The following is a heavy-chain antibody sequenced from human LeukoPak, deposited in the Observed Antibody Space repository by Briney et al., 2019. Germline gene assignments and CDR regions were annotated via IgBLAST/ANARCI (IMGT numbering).Heavy chain of an antibody. CDR3: ATSQRQWDHNWFAP. CDR2: MNPNTGNT. Sequence: GASVKVSCKASGYTFTTYDLNWVRQAAGQGLEWMGWMNPNTGNTHYAQKFQGRVTFTRNTSISTAYMGLSSLTSDDTAVYFCATSQRQWDHNWFAPWGPGSLVTVSS. D-gene: IGHD1-26*01. CDR1: GYTFTTYD. J-gene: IGHJ5*02. V-gene: IGHV1-8*03.